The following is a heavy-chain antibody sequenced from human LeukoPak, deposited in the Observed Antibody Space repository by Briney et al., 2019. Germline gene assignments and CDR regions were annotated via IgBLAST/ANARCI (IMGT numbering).Heavy chain of an antibody. J-gene: IGHJ4*02. CDR3: ARVPRYGSGSYYSLDH. Sequence: PGGSLRLSCAASGFTFSDYYMSWIRQAPGKGLEWVSYISSRESTIYYADSVKGRFTISRDSAKNSLYLQMNSLRADDTAAYYCARVPRYGSGSYYSLDHWGQGALVTVSS. D-gene: IGHD3-10*01. CDR2: ISSRESTI. V-gene: IGHV3-11*01. CDR1: GFTFSDYY.